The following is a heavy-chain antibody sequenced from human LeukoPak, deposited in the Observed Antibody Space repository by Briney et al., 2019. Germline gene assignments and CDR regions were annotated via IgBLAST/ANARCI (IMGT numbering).Heavy chain of an antibody. CDR3: ARVAGYSGYEPGYFED. V-gene: IGHV3-21*01. J-gene: IGHJ4*02. CDR1: GFTFHSHS. Sequence: GGSLRLSCAASGFTFHSHSMNWVRQAPGKGLEWVSSISMTSSYIYYADSVKGRFTISRDNAKNSLYLHMNSLRAEDTAVYCCARVAGYSGYEPGYFEDWGQGTLVTVSS. CDR2: ISMTSSYI. D-gene: IGHD5-12*01.